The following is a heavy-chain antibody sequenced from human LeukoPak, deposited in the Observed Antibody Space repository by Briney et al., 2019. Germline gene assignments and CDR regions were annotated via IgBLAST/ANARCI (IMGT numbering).Heavy chain of an antibody. CDR2: IYYSGST. J-gene: IGHJ4*02. D-gene: IGHD3-22*01. Sequence: SETLSLTCTVSGYSISSGYYWGWIRQPPGKGLEWIGSIYYSGSTYYNPSLKSRVTISVDTSKNQLSLKLSSVTAADTAVYFCARSGGLWLLTYYFDYWGQGTLVTVSS. CDR3: ARSGGLWLLTYYFDY. CDR1: GYSISSGYY. V-gene: IGHV4-38-2*02.